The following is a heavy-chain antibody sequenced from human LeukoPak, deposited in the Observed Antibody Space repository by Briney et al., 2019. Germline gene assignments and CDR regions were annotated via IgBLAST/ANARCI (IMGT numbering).Heavy chain of an antibody. V-gene: IGHV4-39*07. Sequence: PSETLSPTCTVSGGSISSSSYYWGWIRQPPGKGLEWIGSIYYSGSTYYNPSLKSRVTISVDTSKNQFSLKLSSVTAADTAVYYCARDPKYCSSTSCYKPGAFDIWGQGTMVTVSS. CDR3: ARDPKYCSSTSCYKPGAFDI. CDR1: GGSISSSSYY. CDR2: IYYSGST. D-gene: IGHD2-2*02. J-gene: IGHJ3*02.